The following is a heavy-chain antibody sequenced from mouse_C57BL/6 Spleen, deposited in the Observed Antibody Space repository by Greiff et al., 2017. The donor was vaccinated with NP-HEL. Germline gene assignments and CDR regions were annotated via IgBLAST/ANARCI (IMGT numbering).Heavy chain of an antibody. CDR3: ARKKDYYGSRDWYFDV. Sequence: VQLQQPGAELVMPGASVKLSCKASGYTFTSYWMHWVKQRPGQGLEWIGEIDPSDSYTNYNQKFKGKSTLTVYKSSSTAYMQLSSLTSEDSAVYYCARKKDYYGSRDWYFDVWGTGTTVTVSS. J-gene: IGHJ1*03. CDR2: IDPSDSYT. D-gene: IGHD1-1*01. V-gene: IGHV1-69*01. CDR1: GYTFTSYW.